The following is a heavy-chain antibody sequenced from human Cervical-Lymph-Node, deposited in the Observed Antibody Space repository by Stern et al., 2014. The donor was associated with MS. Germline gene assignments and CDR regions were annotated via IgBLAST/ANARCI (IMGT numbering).Heavy chain of an antibody. CDR3: ASWIQPWLKAEVDR. V-gene: IGHV3-23*04. D-gene: IGHD5-18*01. CDR1: GFNLNNYA. J-gene: IGHJ5*02. Sequence: EVQLVESGGGLVQPGGSLRLSCAGSGFNLNNYAMSWVRQAPGKGLEWVSAISGSGPSTRHYAESVKGRFTSSRDMSKNTLYLQMNSLRAEDAAVYYCASWIQPWLKAEVDRWGQGTQVTVSS. CDR2: ISGSGPSTR.